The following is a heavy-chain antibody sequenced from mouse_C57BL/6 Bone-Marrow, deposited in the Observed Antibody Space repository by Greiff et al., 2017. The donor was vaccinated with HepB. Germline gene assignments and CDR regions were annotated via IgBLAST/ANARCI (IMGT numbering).Heavy chain of an antibody. CDR1: GYTFTSYG. CDR2: IYPRSGNT. J-gene: IGHJ3*01. D-gene: IGHD1-1*01. V-gene: IGHV1-81*01. CDR3: APYYYGSSYGWFAY. Sequence: VKLQESGAELARPGASVKLSCKASGYTFTSYGISWVKQRTGQGLEWIGEIYPRSGNTYYNEKFKGKATLTADKSSSTAYMELRSLTSEDSAVYFCAPYYYGSSYGWFAYWGQGTLVTVSA.